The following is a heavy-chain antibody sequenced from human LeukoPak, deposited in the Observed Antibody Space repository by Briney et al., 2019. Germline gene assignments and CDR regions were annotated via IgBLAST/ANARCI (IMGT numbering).Heavy chain of an antibody. Sequence: ASVKVSCKASGYTFTSYCMHWVRQAPGQGLEWMGIINPSGGDTSYAQKFQGRLTMTRDTSTNTVYVELTSLRSEDTAVYYCAREVMDNLRFDYWGQGTLVTVSS. CDR2: INPSGGDT. CDR1: GYTFTSYC. V-gene: IGHV1-46*01. J-gene: IGHJ4*02. CDR3: AREVMDNLRFDY. D-gene: IGHD1-14*01.